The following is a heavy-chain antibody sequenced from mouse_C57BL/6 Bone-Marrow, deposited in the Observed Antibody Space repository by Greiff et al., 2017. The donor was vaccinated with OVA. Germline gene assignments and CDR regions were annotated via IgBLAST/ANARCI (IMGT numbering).Heavy chain of an antibody. CDR2: FHPYNDDT. J-gene: IGHJ1*03. V-gene: IGHV1-47*01. CDR3: ARGYYGSSPPWYFDV. CDR1: GYTFTTYP. Sequence: VQVVESGAELVKPGASVKMSCKASGYTFTTYPIEWMKQNHGKSLEWIGNFHPYNDDTKYNEKFKGKATLTVEKSSSTVYLELSRLTSDDSAVYYCARGYYGSSPPWYFDVWGTGTTVTVSS. D-gene: IGHD1-1*01.